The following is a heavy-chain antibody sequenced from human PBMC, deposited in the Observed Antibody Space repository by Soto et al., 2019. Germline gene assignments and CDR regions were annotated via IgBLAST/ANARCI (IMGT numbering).Heavy chain of an antibody. CDR2: IGRGGSDI. Sequence: GGSLRLSCAASGFTFSSYEMNWVRQAPGKGLEWLSYIGRGGSDIYYADSVKGRFTISRDNAKNSLYLQMNSLRAEDTAVYYCARLTRAKYYYGMDVWGQGTTVTVSS. J-gene: IGHJ6*02. V-gene: IGHV3-48*03. CDR3: ARLTRAKYYYGMDV. D-gene: IGHD5-12*01. CDR1: GFTFSSYE.